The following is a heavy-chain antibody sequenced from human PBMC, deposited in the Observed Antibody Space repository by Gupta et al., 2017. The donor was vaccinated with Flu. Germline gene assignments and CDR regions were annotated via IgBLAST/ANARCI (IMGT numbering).Heavy chain of an antibody. CDR2: MSDDGSNQ. J-gene: IGHJ4*02. CDR1: GFTFSDVG. Sequence: QAKLVQSGGGVIQTGTSLSISCAASGFTFSDVGMHGVRQAPGKGLEWMAVMSDDGSNQWYADSVRGRFPISRANSKNTLFLQMNSLRADDTAVYYCAKGGRHNWNYDGDYWGQGTLVTVSS. D-gene: IGHD1-7*01. V-gene: IGHV3-30*18. CDR3: AKGGRHNWNYDGDY.